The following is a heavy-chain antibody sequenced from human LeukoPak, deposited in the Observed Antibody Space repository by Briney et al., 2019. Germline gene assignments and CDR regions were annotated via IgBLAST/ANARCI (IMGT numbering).Heavy chain of an antibody. CDR2: IGPTGSDR. D-gene: IGHD2-2*01. J-gene: IGHJ4*02. CDR1: GLTFSTSG. Sequence: GGSLRLSCTASGLTFSTSGFNWVRQAPGKGLEWVASIGPTGSDRYHADSIKGRFTISRDNAKNSLYLQMNSLRAEDTAVYYCARDRSTSSNSIYYFDYWGQGTLVTVSS. V-gene: IGHV3-21*01. CDR3: ARDRSTSSNSIYYFDY.